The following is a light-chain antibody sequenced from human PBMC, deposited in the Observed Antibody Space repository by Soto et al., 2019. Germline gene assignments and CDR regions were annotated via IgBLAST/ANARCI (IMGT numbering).Light chain of an antibody. V-gene: IGKV3-20*01. J-gene: IGKJ1*01. CDR2: GAS. CDR1: QSVSSSY. CDR3: HQYGSSRT. Sequence: EIVLTQSPGTLSLSPGERATLSCRASQSVSSSYLAWYQQKPGQAPRLLIYGASSRATGIPDRFSGSGSGTDFTLTISSLEPEDCAVYYCHQYGSSRTFGQGTKVEIK.